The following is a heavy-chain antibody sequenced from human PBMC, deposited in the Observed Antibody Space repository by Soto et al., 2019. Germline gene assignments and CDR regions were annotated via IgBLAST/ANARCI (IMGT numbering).Heavy chain of an antibody. D-gene: IGHD3-22*01. CDR1: GFTFSSYA. CDR2: ISYDGSNK. V-gene: IGHV3-30*04. Sequence: PGGSLRLSCAASGFTFSSYAMHWVRQAPGKGLEWVAVISYDGSNKYYADSVKGRFTISRDNSKNTLYLQMNSLRAEDTAVYYCAKATHYYDSSGYYYYYGMDVWGQGTTVTVSS. J-gene: IGHJ6*02. CDR3: AKATHYYDSSGYYYYYGMDV.